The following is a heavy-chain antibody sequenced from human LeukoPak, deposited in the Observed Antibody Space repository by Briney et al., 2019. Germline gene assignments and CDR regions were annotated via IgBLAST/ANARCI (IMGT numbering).Heavy chain of an antibody. CDR2: ISGSGGST. CDR1: GFTFGDYA. Sequence: GGSLRLSCTASGFTFGDYAMSWVRQAPGKGLEWVSVISGSGGSTYYADSVKARLTISRDNSKSTLYLQINSPRVEHTALYCCAKDSLRTVPAASFHYGGQGTRVTVPS. J-gene: IGHJ4*02. CDR3: AKDSLRTVPAASFHY. D-gene: IGHD2-2*01. V-gene: IGHV3-23*01.